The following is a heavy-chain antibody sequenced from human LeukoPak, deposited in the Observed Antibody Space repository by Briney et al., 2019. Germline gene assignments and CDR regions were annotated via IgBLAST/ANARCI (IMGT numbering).Heavy chain of an antibody. Sequence: PAETLSLTCTVSGGSISSGDYYWIWIRQPPGKGLEWIGYIYYSGSTYYNPALKSRVTISVDTSKNQFSLKLSSVTAADTAVYYCARLYGDYDYWGQGTLVTVSS. CDR1: GGSISSGDYY. CDR3: ARLYGDYDY. D-gene: IGHD4-17*01. CDR2: IYYSGST. J-gene: IGHJ4*02. V-gene: IGHV4-30-4*01.